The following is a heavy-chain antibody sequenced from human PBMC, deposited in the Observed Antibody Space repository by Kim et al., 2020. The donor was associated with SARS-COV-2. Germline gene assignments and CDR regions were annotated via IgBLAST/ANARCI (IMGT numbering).Heavy chain of an antibody. CDR2: ISWNSGSI. D-gene: IGHD3-22*01. J-gene: IGHJ3*02. V-gene: IGHV3-9*01. CDR1: GFTFDDYA. Sequence: GGSLRLSCAASGFTFDDYAMHWVRQAPGKGLEWVSGISWNSGSIGYADSVKGRFTISRDNAKNSLYLQMNSLRAEDTALYYCAKGYTMIVVVTGAFDIWGQGTMVTVSS. CDR3: AKGYTMIVVVTGAFDI.